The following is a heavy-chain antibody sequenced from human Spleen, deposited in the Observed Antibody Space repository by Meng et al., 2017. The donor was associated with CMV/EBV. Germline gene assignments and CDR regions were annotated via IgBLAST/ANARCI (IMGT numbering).Heavy chain of an antibody. V-gene: IGHV3-49*04. J-gene: IGHJ6*02. D-gene: IGHD3-3*01. CDR2: IRSKVYGGTT. CDR3: SRHLRFDFWSGYYSPYYYYYGLDV. CDR1: GFTFSDYA. Sequence: GGSLRLSCTASGFTFSDYAMSWVRQAPGKGLEWVGFIRSKVYGGTTEYAASVKGRFAISRDDSKSIAYLQMNSLKTEDTAVYYCSRHLRFDFWSGYYSPYYYYYGLDVWGQGTTVTVSS.